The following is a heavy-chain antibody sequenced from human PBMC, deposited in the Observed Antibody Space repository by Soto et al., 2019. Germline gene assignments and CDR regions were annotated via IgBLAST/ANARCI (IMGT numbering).Heavy chain of an antibody. CDR3: ARVVPGAEAWFGP. V-gene: IGHV1-18*01. J-gene: IGHJ5*02. CDR2: ISLYSDGT. Sequence: ASVKVSCKTSGYTFSNYGITWVRQAPGQPLEWLGWISLYSDGTNYAQKFQGRVSMTTDTSTTTAYMGLRSLRSDDTAVYYCARVVPGAEAWFGPWGQGTLVTVSS. CDR1: GYTFSNYG. D-gene: IGHD2-2*01.